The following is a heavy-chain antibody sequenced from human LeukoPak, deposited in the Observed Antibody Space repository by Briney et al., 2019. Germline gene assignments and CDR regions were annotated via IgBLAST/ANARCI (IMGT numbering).Heavy chain of an antibody. CDR3: ARDNGDYVGYYYYMDV. CDR1: GYTFTSYD. Sequence: ASVKVSCKASGYTFTSYDINWVRQATGQGLEWMGWMNPNSGNTGYAQKFQGRVTITRNTSISTAYMELSSLRSEDTAVYYCARDNGDYVGYYYYMDVWGKGTTVTVSS. V-gene: IGHV1-8*03. D-gene: IGHD4-17*01. J-gene: IGHJ6*03. CDR2: MNPNSGNT.